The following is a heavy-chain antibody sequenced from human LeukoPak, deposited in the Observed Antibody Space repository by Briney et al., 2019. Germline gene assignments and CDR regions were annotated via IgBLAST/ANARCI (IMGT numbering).Heavy chain of an antibody. V-gene: IGHV3-73*01. D-gene: IGHD5-24*01. CDR1: GFTFSGSA. J-gene: IGHJ4*02. CDR3: TGRQMRDDDPSVY. Sequence: PGGSLRLSCAASGFTFSGSAMLWVRQASGKGLEWVGRIRSKANSYATAYAASVKGRFTISRDDSKNTAYLQMNSLKTEDTAVYYCTGRQMRDDDPSVYWGQGTLVTVSS. CDR2: IRSKANSYAT.